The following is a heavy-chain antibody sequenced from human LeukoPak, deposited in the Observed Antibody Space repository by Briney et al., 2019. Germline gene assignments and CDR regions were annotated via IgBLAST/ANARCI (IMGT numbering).Heavy chain of an antibody. J-gene: IGHJ4*02. D-gene: IGHD6-19*01. V-gene: IGHV3-30-3*01. Sequence: GGSLRLSRAASGFTSSSYAMSWVRQAPGKGLAWVAVISYDGSNKYYADSVKGRFTISRDNSKNTLYLQMNSLRAEDTAVYYCASGWVSFDYWGQGTLVTVSS. CDR1: GFTSSSYA. CDR3: ASGWVSFDY. CDR2: ISYDGSNK.